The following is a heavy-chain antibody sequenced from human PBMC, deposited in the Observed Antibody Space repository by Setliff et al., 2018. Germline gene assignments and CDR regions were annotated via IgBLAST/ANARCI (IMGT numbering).Heavy chain of an antibody. Sequence: ETLSLTCTVSGYSITSGYYWGWIRQSPGKGLEWLASINPDGSEKYYVDSVKGRFTISRDNAKNSLSLQMNSLRTEDTAVYYCFGAGTCSYWGQGTLVTVSS. D-gene: IGHD3-10*01. CDR1: GYSITSGYY. V-gene: IGHV3-7*01. CDR3: FGAGTCSY. J-gene: IGHJ4*02. CDR2: INPDGSEK.